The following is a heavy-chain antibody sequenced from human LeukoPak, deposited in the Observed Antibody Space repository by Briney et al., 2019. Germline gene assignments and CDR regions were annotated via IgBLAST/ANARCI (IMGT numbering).Heavy chain of an antibody. V-gene: IGHV3-7*01. Sequence: PGGSLRLSCVASGFRFSSYWMSWVRQAPGKGLEWVANMKEDGSLKYYVDSVKGRFTISRDNAKNSLYLQMNSLRAEDTAVYYCARDPSGYCTNGVCYTYLYFDYWGQGTLVTVSS. J-gene: IGHJ4*02. D-gene: IGHD2-8*01. CDR1: GFRFSSYW. CDR2: MKEDGSLK. CDR3: ARDPSGYCTNGVCYTYLYFDY.